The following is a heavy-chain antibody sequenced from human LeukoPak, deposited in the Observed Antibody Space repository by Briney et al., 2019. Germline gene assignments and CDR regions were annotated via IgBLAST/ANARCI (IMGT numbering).Heavy chain of an antibody. CDR1: GFPFSDYY. Sequence: GGPLRLSCAPSGFPFSDYYMSWIRPAPGKGLEWVPYISSSGSTIYYAHPEKGRFTISRDNAKNSLYLQMNSLRAEDPAVYYCARVSYGSGRYDFDYGGQGTLVT. CDR3: ARVSYGSGRYDFDY. J-gene: IGHJ4*01. CDR2: ISSSGSTI. D-gene: IGHD3-10*01. V-gene: IGHV3-11*01.